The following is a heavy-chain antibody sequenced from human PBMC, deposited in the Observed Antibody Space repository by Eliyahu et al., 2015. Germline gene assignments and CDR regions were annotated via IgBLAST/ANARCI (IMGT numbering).Heavy chain of an antibody. V-gene: IGHV3-30*03. Sequence: QVQLVESGGGVVQPGRSLRLSCAASGFPFXSXGMHWVRPAPGKGLGWXAVISYDGNNKYYANSVKGRFTISRDTSKNTLYLQMNSLRAEDTAVYYCARVRSLTGLLRDAFDIWGQGTMVTVSS. D-gene: IGHD3-9*01. CDR3: ARVRSLTGLLRDAFDI. CDR1: GFPFXSXG. J-gene: IGHJ3*02. CDR2: ISYDGNNK.